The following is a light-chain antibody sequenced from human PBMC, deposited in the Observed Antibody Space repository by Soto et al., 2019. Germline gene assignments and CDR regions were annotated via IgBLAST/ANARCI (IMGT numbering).Light chain of an antibody. CDR1: SSDVGGYKF. V-gene: IGLV2-8*01. CDR3: SSYTNINTRV. CDR2: EVD. Sequence: QSALTQPPSASGSPGQSVTISCTGTSSDVGGYKFVSWYQQHPGKAPKLMIFEVDKRPSGVPDRFSGSKSGNTAYLAVSGLQAEDEADYYCSSYTNINTRVFGGGTKLTVL. J-gene: IGLJ3*02.